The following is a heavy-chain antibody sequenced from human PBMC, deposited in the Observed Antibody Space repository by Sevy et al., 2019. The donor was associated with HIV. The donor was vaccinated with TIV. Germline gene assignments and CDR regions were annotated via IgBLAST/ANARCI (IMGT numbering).Heavy chain of an antibody. Sequence: GGSLRLSCTGSGFAFSDYALSWVRQAPGKGLEWVGFIRNKEYNGTTEYAASVKGRFFISRDDSKSVAYLDMNSLKTADTGLTDCTRSVTTIYWGRGTLVTVSS. CDR2: IRNKEYNGTT. CDR1: GFAFSDYA. CDR3: TRSVTTIY. V-gene: IGHV3-49*04. D-gene: IGHD4-4*01. J-gene: IGHJ4*02.